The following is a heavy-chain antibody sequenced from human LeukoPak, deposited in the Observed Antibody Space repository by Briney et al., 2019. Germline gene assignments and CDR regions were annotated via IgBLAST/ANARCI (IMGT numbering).Heavy chain of an antibody. CDR2: ISAYTDKT. CDR3: ARDGGHVRFGESIAFHY. CDR1: GYTFTNYG. Sequence: ASVKVSCKASGYTFTNYGITWVRQASGQGLEWMGWISAYTDKTNYAQKFQGRVTMTTDTSTSTVYMELSSLRSEDTAVYYCARDGGHVRFGESIAFHYWGQGTLVTVSS. V-gene: IGHV1-18*01. J-gene: IGHJ4*02. D-gene: IGHD3-10*01.